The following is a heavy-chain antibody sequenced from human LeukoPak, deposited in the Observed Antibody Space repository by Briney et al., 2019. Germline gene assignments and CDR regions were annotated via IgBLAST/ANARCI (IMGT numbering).Heavy chain of an antibody. CDR1: GFTFDDYG. V-gene: IGHV3-20*04. D-gene: IGHD2-15*01. Sequence: PGRSLRLSCTASGFTFDDYGMSWVRQAPGKGLEWVSGINWNGGSTGYADSVKGRFTISRDNAKNSLYLQMNSLRAEDTALYYCARVWRAYCSGGSCYPRLDYWGQGTLVTASS. CDR2: INWNGGST. CDR3: ARVWRAYCSGGSCYPRLDY. J-gene: IGHJ4*02.